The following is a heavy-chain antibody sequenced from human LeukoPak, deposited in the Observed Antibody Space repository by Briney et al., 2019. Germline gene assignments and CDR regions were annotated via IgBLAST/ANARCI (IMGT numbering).Heavy chain of an antibody. V-gene: IGHV1-2*02. Sequence: SVKVSCKASGYTFTGYYMHWVRQAPGQGLEWMGWINPNSGGTNYAQKFQGRVTMTTDTSTSTAYMELRSLRSDDTAVYYCARAAIGYYDSSGYLDYWGQGTLVTVSS. D-gene: IGHD3-22*01. CDR2: INPNSGGT. CDR3: ARAAIGYYDSSGYLDY. J-gene: IGHJ4*02. CDR1: GYTFTGYY.